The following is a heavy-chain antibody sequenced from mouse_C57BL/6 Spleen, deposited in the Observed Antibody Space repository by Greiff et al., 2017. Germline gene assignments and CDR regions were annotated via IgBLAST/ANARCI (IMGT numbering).Heavy chain of an antibody. V-gene: IGHV5-16*01. D-gene: IGHD2-4*01. CDR1: GFTFSDYY. Sequence: EVMLVESEGGLVQPGSSMKLSCTASGFTFSDYYMAWVRQVPEKGLEWVANINYDGSSTYYLDSLKSRFIISRDNAKNILYLQMSSLKSEDTATYYCASYDYDGTGFAYWGQGTLVTVSA. CDR2: INYDGSST. CDR3: ASYDYDGTGFAY. J-gene: IGHJ3*01.